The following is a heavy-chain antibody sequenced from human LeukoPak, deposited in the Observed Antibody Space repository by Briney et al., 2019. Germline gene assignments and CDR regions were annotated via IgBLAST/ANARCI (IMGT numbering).Heavy chain of an antibody. V-gene: IGHV4-39*07. CDR3: ARDVYGSGSYEVADY. D-gene: IGHD3-10*01. CDR2: IYYSGST. Sequence: PSETLSLTCTVSGGSISSSSYYWGWIRQPPGKGLEWIGSIYYSGSTYYNPSLKSRVTISVDTSKNQFSLKLSSVTAADTAVYYCARDVYGSGSYEVADYWGQGTLVTVSS. J-gene: IGHJ4*02. CDR1: GGSISSSSYY.